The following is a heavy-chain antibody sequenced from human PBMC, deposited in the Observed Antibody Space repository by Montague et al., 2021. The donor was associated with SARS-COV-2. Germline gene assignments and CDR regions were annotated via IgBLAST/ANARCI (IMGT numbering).Heavy chain of an antibody. CDR3: ARRSAVPGSFDF. CDR2: TYDGGDAT. CDR1: GFAFRTKY. D-gene: IGHD3-3*01. J-gene: IGHJ4*02. V-gene: IGHV3-53*01. Sequence: SLSLSCAASGFAFRTKYLTWVRQAPGKGLEWVSVTYDGGDATYYADSVKGRFTVSRDDSKNTLFLQMSSLRAEDTAVYYCARRSAVPGSFDFWGQGTLVTVSS.